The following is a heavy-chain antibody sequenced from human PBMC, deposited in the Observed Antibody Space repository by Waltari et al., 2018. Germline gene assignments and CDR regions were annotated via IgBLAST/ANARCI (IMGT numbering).Heavy chain of an antibody. D-gene: IGHD3-10*01. CDR2: IYYSGST. V-gene: IGHV4-39*07. CDR3: ARVSMVQGNAFDI. CDR1: GVSISSSSNY. J-gene: IGHJ3*02. Sequence: QLQLQESGPGLVKPSETLSLTCTFSGVSISSSSNYWGWIRPPPGKGLGWIGSIYYSGSTYYNPSLKSLVTISVDTSKNQFSLKLSSVTAADTAVYYCARVSMVQGNAFDIWGQGTMVTVSS.